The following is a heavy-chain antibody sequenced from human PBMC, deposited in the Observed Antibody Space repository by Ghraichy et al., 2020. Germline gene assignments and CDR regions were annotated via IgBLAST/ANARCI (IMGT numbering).Heavy chain of an antibody. V-gene: IGHV4-34*01. CDR2: INHSGST. CDR3: ARRPIIMVRGSNAAFSY. J-gene: IGHJ4*02. Sequence: SETLSLTCAVYGGSFSGYYWSWIRQPPGKGLEWIGEINHSGSTNYNPSLKSRVTISVDTSKNQFSLKLSSVTAADTAVYYCARRPIIMVRGSNAAFSYWGQGTLVTVSS. D-gene: IGHD3-10*01. CDR1: GGSFSGYY.